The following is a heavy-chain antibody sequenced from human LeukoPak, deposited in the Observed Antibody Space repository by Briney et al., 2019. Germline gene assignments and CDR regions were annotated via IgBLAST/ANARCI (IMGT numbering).Heavy chain of an antibody. CDR2: MYTGGGR. D-gene: IGHD2-21*02. V-gene: IGHV3-66*01. CDR3: TRGQSYCGADCYSD. CDR1: GFSVSNYY. Sequence: GGSLRLSCAASGFSVSNYYMSWVRQPPGKGLEWVSVMYTGGGRYYGDSVKGRFTISRDNSKNTVFLQMNSLRVEDTALYYCTRGQSYCGADCYSDWGQGTLVTVSS. J-gene: IGHJ4*02.